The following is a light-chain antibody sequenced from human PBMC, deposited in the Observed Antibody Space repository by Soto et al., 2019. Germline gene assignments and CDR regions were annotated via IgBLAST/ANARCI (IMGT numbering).Light chain of an antibody. CDR3: QQYGSSPPIT. CDR2: GAS. CDR1: QSVSSSY. J-gene: IGKJ5*01. Sequence: EIVLTQSPGTLSLSPGERATLSCRASQSVSSSYLAWYQQKPGQAPRLLIYGASSRATGIPDRFSGSGSGTDFTLNLSRLEPEDFAVYYCQQYGSSPPITFGQGTRLEIK. V-gene: IGKV3-20*01.